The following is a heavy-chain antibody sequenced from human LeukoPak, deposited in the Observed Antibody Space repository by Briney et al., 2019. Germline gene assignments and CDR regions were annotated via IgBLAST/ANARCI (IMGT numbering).Heavy chain of an antibody. V-gene: IGHV5-51*01. Sequence: GESLKISCEGSGYSFNSYWIGWVRRMPGKGLEWMGLIYPGDSDTRYSPSFQGQVTISADKSISTAYLQWSSLKTSDTAMYYCARRYYDSSGYSRHFDYWGQGTLLTVSS. J-gene: IGHJ4*02. CDR3: ARRYYDSSGYSRHFDY. CDR2: IYPGDSDT. D-gene: IGHD3-22*01. CDR1: GYSFNSYW.